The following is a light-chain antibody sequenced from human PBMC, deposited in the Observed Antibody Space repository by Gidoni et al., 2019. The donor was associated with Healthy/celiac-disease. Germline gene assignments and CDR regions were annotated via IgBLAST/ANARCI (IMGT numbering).Light chain of an antibody. CDR1: QSVFSSY. V-gene: IGKV3D-20*01. CDR2: DAS. CDR3: QQWDT. J-gene: IGKJ2*01. Sequence: EIVLTQAPATLSLSPGERATLSCGASQSVFSSYLAWYQQKPGLAPRLLIYDASSRATGIPDRFSGSGSWTDFTLTISRLEPEYFAVYYCQQWDTFGQGTKLEIK.